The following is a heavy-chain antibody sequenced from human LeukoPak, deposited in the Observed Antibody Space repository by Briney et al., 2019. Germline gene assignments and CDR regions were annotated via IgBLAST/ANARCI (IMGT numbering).Heavy chain of an antibody. J-gene: IGHJ6*02. Sequence: ASVKVSCKASGATFSSYAINWVRQAPGQGLEWMGRIIPMLGTVNYAQKFQGRVTIIADKFTSTAYMELSSLRSEDTAVYYCARDQKVGATPYFGMDVWGQGTTVTVSS. CDR2: IIPMLGTV. CDR1: GATFSSYA. V-gene: IGHV1-69*04. CDR3: ARDQKVGATPYFGMDV. D-gene: IGHD1-26*01.